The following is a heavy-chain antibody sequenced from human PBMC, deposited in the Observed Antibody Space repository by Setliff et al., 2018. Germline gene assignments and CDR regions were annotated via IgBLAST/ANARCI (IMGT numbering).Heavy chain of an antibody. CDR3: ATKGYDTSGYYRPFGF. D-gene: IGHD3-22*01. CDR1: GYRLIEVS. V-gene: IGHV1-24*01. Sequence: ASVKVSCKVSGYRLIEVSMHWVRQAPGKGLEWMGGFDPEDEETIYAQKFQGRVTMTEDTSTDTAYMELSSLRSEDTAVYYCATKGYDTSGYYRPFGFWGQGTLVTVSS. J-gene: IGHJ4*01. CDR2: FDPEDEET.